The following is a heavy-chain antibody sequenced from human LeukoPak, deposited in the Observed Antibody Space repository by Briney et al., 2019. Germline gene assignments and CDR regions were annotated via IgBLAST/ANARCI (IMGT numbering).Heavy chain of an antibody. D-gene: IGHD5-18*01. CDR1: GYTFTVYY. J-gene: IGHJ3*02. CDR2: INPNSGGT. CDR3: ARDPLYSYGSDAFDI. Sequence: ASVKVSCKASGYTFTVYYMHWVRQAPGQGLEWMGRINPNSGGTNYAQKFQGRVTMTRDTSISTAYMELSRLRSDDTAVYYCARDPLYSYGSDAFDIWGQGTMVTVSS. V-gene: IGHV1-2*06.